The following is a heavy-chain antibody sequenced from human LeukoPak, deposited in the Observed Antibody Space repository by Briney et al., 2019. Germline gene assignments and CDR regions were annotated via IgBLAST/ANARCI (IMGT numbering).Heavy chain of an antibody. CDR3: ARLGNYYGSGSYYKPPFDY. V-gene: IGHV3-7*01. D-gene: IGHD3-10*01. J-gene: IGHJ4*02. CDR2: IKQDGSEK. Sequence: GGSLRLSCAASGFTFSSYWMSWVRQAPGKGLEWVANIKQDGSEKYYVDSVKGRFTISRDNAKNSLYLQMNSLRAEDTAVYYCARLGNYYGSGSYYKPPFDYWGQGTLVTVSS. CDR1: GFTFSSYW.